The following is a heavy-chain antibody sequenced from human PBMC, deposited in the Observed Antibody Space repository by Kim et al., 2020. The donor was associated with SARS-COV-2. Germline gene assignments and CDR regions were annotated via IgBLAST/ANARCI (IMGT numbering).Heavy chain of an antibody. CDR3: ARDPVGVVVNHP. V-gene: IGHV4-39*07. J-gene: IGHJ5*02. D-gene: IGHD3-22*01. Sequence: YYNPSLKSRVTRSVDTSKNQFSLKLSSVTAADTAVYYCARDPVGVVVNHPWGQGTLVTVSS.